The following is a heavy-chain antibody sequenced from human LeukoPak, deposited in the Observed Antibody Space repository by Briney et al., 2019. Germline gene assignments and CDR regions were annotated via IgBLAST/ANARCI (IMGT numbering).Heavy chain of an antibody. CDR3: ARDQAGEIYYYYGMDV. V-gene: IGHV3-21*01. CDR2: ISSSSSYI. J-gene: IGHJ6*02. CDR1: GFTFSSYS. D-gene: IGHD5-24*01. Sequence: GGSLRLSCAASGFTFSSYSMNWVRQAPGKGLEWVSSISSSSSYIYYADSVKGRLTISRDNAKNSLYLQMNSLRAEDTAVYYCARDQAGEIYYYYGMDVWGQGTTVTVSS.